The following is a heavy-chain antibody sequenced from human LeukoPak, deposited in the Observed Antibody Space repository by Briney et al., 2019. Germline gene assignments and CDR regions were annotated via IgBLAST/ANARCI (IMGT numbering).Heavy chain of an antibody. CDR2: IKVDGSEK. CDR1: GFTFSTYW. J-gene: IGHJ4*02. V-gene: IGHV3-7*01. Sequence: GGSLRLSCAASGFTFSTYWMNWVRQAPGKGLEWVANIKVDGSEKYYTDSVKGRFTISRDNAKNSLYLQMNSLRAEDAAVYYCARGYWYYFDYWGQGTLVTVSS. CDR3: ARGYWYYFDY. D-gene: IGHD2-8*02.